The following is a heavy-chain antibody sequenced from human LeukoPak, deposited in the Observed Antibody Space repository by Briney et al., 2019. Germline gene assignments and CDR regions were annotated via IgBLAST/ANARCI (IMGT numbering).Heavy chain of an antibody. J-gene: IGHJ4*02. CDR1: GLSISCCNSL. D-gene: IGHD3/OR15-3a*01. CDR2: IYYSGNI. Sequence: SDTVPLLCTVWGLSISCCNSLWGWLRQPRGKGVEWIGSIYYSGNIYYHASLKSQVSISIDTSKNQFSLRLTSVTAADTAVYYCARQTGSGLFILPGGQGTLVTVSS. V-gene: IGHV4-39*01. CDR3: ARQTGSGLFILP.